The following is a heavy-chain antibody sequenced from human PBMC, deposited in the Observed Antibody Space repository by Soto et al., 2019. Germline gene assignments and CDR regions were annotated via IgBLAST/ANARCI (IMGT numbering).Heavy chain of an antibody. CDR2: IIPILGIA. CDR3: ARESYSSRAHYYYYGMDV. J-gene: IGHJ6*02. Sequence: QVQLVQSGAEVKKPGSSVKVSCKASGGTFSSYTISWVRQAPGQGLEWMGRIIPILGIANYAQKFQGRVTMTSEXXTXRXXMERSSLRSEDTAVNYCARESYSSRAHYYYYGMDVWGQGTTVTVSS. D-gene: IGHD6-13*01. CDR1: GGTFSSYT. V-gene: IGHV1-69*08.